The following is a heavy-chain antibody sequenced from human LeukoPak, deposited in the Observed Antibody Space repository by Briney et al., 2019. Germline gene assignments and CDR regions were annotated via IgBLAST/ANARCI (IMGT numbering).Heavy chain of an antibody. J-gene: IGHJ4*02. CDR3: ARAGGFYRYSGSYPTRNGIEFDY. Sequence: GASVKVSCKASGYTFTSYYMHWVRQAPGQGLEWMGIINPSGGSTSYAQKFQGRVTMTRDTSTGTVYMELSSLRSEDTAVYYCARAGGFYRYSGSYPTRNGIEFDYWGQGTLVTVSS. D-gene: IGHD1-26*01. V-gene: IGHV1-46*01. CDR2: INPSGGST. CDR1: GYTFTSYY.